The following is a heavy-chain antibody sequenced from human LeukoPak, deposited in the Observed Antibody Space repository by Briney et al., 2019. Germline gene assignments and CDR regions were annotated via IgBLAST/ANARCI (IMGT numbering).Heavy chain of an antibody. CDR1: GGTFISYA. V-gene: IGHV1-69*05. CDR3: ARGAGWELLNGYYFDY. Sequence: SVKVSCKASGGTFISYAISWVRQAPGQGREWMGGIIPIFGTANYAQKFQGRVTITTDESTSTAYMELSSLRSEDTAVYYCARGAGWELLNGYYFDYWGQGTLVTVSS. J-gene: IGHJ4*02. D-gene: IGHD1-26*01. CDR2: IIPIFGTA.